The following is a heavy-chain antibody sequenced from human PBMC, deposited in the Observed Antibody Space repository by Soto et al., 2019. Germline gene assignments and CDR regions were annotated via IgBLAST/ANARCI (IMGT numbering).Heavy chain of an antibody. D-gene: IGHD3-16*01. CDR2: LYTRGTT. V-gene: IGHV4-4*07. CDR3: AKGGTYYFDS. Sequence: SETLSLTCIVSGASISKFYWSWIRQSAGKGLEWIGRLYTRGTTDYNPSLKSRVTMSIDTSKNRVSLSLTSVTAADTAVYYCAKGGTYYFDSWGQGIVVTVSS. CDR1: GASISKFY. J-gene: IGHJ4*02.